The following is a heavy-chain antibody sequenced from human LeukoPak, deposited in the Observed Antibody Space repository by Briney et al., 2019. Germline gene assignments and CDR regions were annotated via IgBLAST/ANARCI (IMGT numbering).Heavy chain of an antibody. D-gene: IGHD2-15*01. V-gene: IGHV3-11*01. CDR1: GFTVSSNY. CDR2: ISTSGSTI. CDR3: ARDHCSAASCYEDAFDI. J-gene: IGHJ3*02. Sequence: PGGSLRLSCAASGFTVSSNYMSWVRQAPGKGLEWVSYISTSGSTIYYGDSVKGRFTISRDNARNSLYLQMNSLRAEDTAVYYCARDHCSAASCYEDAFDIGGQGTMVTVSS.